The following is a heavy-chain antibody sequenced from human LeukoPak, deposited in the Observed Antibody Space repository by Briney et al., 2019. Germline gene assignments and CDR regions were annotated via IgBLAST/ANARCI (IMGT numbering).Heavy chain of an antibody. J-gene: IGHJ6*02. D-gene: IGHD6-13*01. V-gene: IGHV1-46*01. Sequence: ASVKVSCKASGYTFTSYYMHWVRQAPGQGLEWMGIINPSGGSTSYAQKFQGRVTMTRDTSTSTVYMELSSLRSEDTAVYYCTIAAAGIYYYYYGMDVWGQGTTVTVSS. CDR3: TIAAAGIYYYYYGMDV. CDR2: INPSGGST. CDR1: GYTFTSYY.